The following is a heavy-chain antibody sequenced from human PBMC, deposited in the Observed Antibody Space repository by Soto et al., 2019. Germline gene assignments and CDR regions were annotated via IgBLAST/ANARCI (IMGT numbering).Heavy chain of an antibody. CDR3: ARAAMGASSWPFDY. J-gene: IGHJ4*02. D-gene: IGHD6-13*01. V-gene: IGHV4-4*02. Sequence: SETLSLTCAVSGGSISSSNWWSWVRQPPGKGLEWIGEIYHSGSTNYNPSLKSRVTISVDKSKNQFTLKLSSVTAADTAMYYCARAAMGASSWPFDYWGQGTLVTVSS. CDR2: IYHSGST. CDR1: GGSISSSNW.